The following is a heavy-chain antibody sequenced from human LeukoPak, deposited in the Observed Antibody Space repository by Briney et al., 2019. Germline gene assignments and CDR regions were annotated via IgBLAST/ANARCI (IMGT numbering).Heavy chain of an antibody. CDR3: ARVTYYDYVWGSYRPYYFDY. D-gene: IGHD3-16*02. CDR1: GGSFSGYY. V-gene: IGHV4-34*01. CDR2: INHSGST. J-gene: IGHJ4*02. Sequence: SETLSLTCAVYGGSFSGYYWSWIRQPPGKGLEWTEEINHSGSTNYNPSLTSRVTISVDTSKNQFSLKLSSVTAADTAVYYCARVTYYDYVWGSYRPYYFDYWGQGTLVTVSS.